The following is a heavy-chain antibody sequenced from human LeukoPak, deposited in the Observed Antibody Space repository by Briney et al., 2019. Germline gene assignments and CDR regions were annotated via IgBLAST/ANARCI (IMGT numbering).Heavy chain of an antibody. CDR1: GYNFTTYW. D-gene: IGHD2-15*01. V-gene: IGHV5-51*01. J-gene: IGHJ4*02. CDR2: IYPGDSDT. CDR3: ARARYCSGGTCYPDY. Sequence: GESMKMTCNGPGYNFTTYWIGQVRQMPGRGLEWMGIIYPGDSDTRYSPSFQGQVTISADKSISTAYLQWSSLKASDTAMYYCARARYCSGGTCYPDYWGQGTLVTVSS.